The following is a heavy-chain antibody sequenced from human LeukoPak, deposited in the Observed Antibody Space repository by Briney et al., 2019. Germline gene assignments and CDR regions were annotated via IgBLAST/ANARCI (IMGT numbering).Heavy chain of an antibody. CDR1: GGSFSGYY. D-gene: IGHD3-10*01. CDR2: INHSGST. CDR3: ARRRVLLWFGELPFDY. V-gene: IGHV4-34*01. J-gene: IGHJ4*02. Sequence: SETLSLTCAVYGGSFSGYYWSWIRQPPGKGREWIGEINHSGSTNYNPSLKSRVTISVDTSKNQFSLKLSSVTAADTAVYYCARRRVLLWFGELPFDYWGQGTLVTVSS.